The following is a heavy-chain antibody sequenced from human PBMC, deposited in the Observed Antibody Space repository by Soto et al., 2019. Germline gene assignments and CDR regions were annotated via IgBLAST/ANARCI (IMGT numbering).Heavy chain of an antibody. CDR1: GFTFSSYW. V-gene: IGHV3-74*01. J-gene: IGHJ5*02. CDR3: ARVKLGSYDWVDP. CDR2: INPDGGRT. Sequence: QLVESGGGLVQPGGSLRLSCAASGFTFSSYWLHWVRQAPGEGLVWVSRINPDGGRTNYADSVKGRFTISRDNAKNTLYLQMDSLRAADTAVYYFARVKLGSYDWVDPWGQGTLVTVSS. D-gene: IGHD3-16*01.